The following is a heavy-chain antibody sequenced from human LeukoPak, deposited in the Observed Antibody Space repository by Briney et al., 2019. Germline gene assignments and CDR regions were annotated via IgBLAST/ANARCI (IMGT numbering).Heavy chain of an antibody. Sequence: PGGSLRLSCAASEFIFSNYEVSWFRQAPGKGLEWISYKPRGRNNIYYSDSVKGRFAVSINPAKNSVYLQMNSLRDEDTAVYYSSSWLGDLLLSLWGQGTMVTVSS. J-gene: IGHJ3*01. CDR2: KPRGRNNI. CDR3: SSWLGDLLLSL. CDR1: EFIFSNYE. V-gene: IGHV3-48*03. D-gene: IGHD6-19*01.